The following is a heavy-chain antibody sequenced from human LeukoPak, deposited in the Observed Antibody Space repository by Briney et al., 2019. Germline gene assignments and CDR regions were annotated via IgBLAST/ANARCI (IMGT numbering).Heavy chain of an antibody. J-gene: IGHJ4*02. D-gene: IGHD1-26*01. CDR2: TNWNGGST. CDR3: ARVHTAGGYSGTDY. CDR1: GFIFDNYG. V-gene: IGHV3-20*01. Sequence: GGSLRLSCAASGFIFDNYGMTWVRQAPGKGLEWVSGTNWNGGSTGYADSVKGRFIISRDNAKNCLYLQMNSLRTEDTALYPCARVHTAGGYSGTDYRGPGTLVTVSS.